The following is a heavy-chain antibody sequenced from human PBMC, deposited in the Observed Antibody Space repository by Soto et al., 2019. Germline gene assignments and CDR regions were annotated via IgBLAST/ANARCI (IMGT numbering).Heavy chain of an antibody. CDR2: IIPIFGTA. D-gene: IGHD3-22*01. CDR1: GGTFSSYA. CDR3: ASVLSGYPRDFDY. Sequence: SVKVSCKASGGTFSSYANSWVRQAPGQGLEWMGGIIPIFGTANYAQKFQGRVTITADESTSTAYMELSSLRSEDTAVYYCASVLSGYPRDFDYWGQGTLVTVSS. J-gene: IGHJ4*02. V-gene: IGHV1-69*13.